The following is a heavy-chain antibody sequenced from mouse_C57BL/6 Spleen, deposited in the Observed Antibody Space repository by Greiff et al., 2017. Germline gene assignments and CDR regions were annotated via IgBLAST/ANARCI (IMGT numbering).Heavy chain of an antibody. V-gene: IGHV1-4*01. D-gene: IGHD2-5*01. CDR3: ARSDSNYPYAMDY. CDR2: INPSSGYT. CDR1: GYTFTSYT. Sequence: VQLQQSGAELARPGASVKMSCKASGYTFTSYTMHWVKQRPGQGLEWIGYINPSSGYTKYNQKFKDKATLTADKSSSTAYMQLSSLTSEDSAVYYCARSDSNYPYAMDYWGQGTSVTVSS. J-gene: IGHJ4*01.